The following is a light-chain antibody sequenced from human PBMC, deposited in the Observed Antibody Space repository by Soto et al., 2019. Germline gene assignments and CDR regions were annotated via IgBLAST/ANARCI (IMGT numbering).Light chain of an antibody. CDR3: QQFSSYPLT. CDR2: DAS. V-gene: IGKV3-11*01. CDR1: QSVSSY. J-gene: IGKJ4*01. Sequence: EFVLTQSPATLSLSPGERAILSCRASQSVSSYLAWDQQKPGQAPRLLIYDASNRATGIPARFSGSGSGTDFTLTISSLEPEDFAVYYCQQFSSYPLTFGGGTKVDIK.